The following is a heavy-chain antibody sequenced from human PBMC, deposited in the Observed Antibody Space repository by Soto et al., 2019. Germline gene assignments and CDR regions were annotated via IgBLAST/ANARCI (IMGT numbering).Heavy chain of an antibody. CDR2: ISYDGSNK. CDR1: GFTFSSYG. CDR3: AKEMISYDSSGDAFDI. Sequence: GGSLRLSCAASGFTFSSYGMHWVRQAPGKGLEWVAVISYDGSNKYYADSVKGRFTISRDNSKNTLYLQMNSLRAEDTAVYYCAKEMISYDSSGDAFDIWGQGTMVTVSS. J-gene: IGHJ3*02. D-gene: IGHD3-22*01. V-gene: IGHV3-30*18.